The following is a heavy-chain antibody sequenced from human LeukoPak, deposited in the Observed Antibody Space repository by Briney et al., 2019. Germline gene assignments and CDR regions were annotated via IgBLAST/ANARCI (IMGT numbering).Heavy chain of an antibody. CDR2: IYTSGST. V-gene: IGHV4-61*02. CDR3: AREPRHLDY. CDR1: GGSISSGSYY. Sequence: PSETLSLTCTVSGGSISSGSYYWSWIRQPAGKGLEWIGRIYTSGSTNYNPSLKSRVTISVDTSKNQFSLKLSSVTAADTAVYYCAREPRHLDYWGQGTLVTVSS. J-gene: IGHJ4*02.